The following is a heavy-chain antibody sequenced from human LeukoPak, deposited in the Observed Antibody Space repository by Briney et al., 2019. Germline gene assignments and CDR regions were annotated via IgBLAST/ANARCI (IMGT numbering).Heavy chain of an antibody. Sequence: PGGSLRLSCAASGFTVSSNYMSWVRQAPGKGLEWVSVIYSGGSTYYADSVKGRFTISKDNSKNTVYLQMNSLRAEDTAVYYCAKSGVRGQYYFDSWGQGTLVTVSS. CDR2: IYSGGST. J-gene: IGHJ4*02. CDR1: GFTVSSNY. V-gene: IGHV3-53*01. D-gene: IGHD1-26*01. CDR3: AKSGVRGQYYFDS.